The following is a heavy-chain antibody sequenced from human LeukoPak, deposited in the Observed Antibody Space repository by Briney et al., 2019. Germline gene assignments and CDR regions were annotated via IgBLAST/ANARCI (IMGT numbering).Heavy chain of an antibody. J-gene: IGHJ6*02. CDR2: IYYSGST. V-gene: IGHV4-59*01. D-gene: IGHD2-15*01. CDR1: AGSMSNYY. Sequence: SETLSLPCTVSAGSMSNYYWSWIRQPPGKGLEWLGYIYYSGSTNYNPSLKTRVTISVDTSKNQFSLKLTSVTAADTAVYYCARTYCSGAGCYSRSPYYYYYYGMDVWGQGTTVTVSS. CDR3: ARTYCSGAGCYSRSPYYYYYYGMDV.